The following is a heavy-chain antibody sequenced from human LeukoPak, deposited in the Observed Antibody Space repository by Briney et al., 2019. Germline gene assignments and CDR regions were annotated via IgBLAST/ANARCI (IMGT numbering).Heavy chain of an antibody. Sequence: PSETLSLTCTVSGGSISSYYWSWIRQPVGKGLEWIGRIYTSGSTNYNPSLKSRVTMSVDTSKNQFSLKLSSVTAADTAVYYCARGSDYDILTGYTQPDYFDYWGQGTLVTVSS. J-gene: IGHJ4*02. CDR2: IYTSGST. D-gene: IGHD3-9*01. V-gene: IGHV4-4*07. CDR3: ARGSDYDILTGYTQPDYFDY. CDR1: GGSISSYY.